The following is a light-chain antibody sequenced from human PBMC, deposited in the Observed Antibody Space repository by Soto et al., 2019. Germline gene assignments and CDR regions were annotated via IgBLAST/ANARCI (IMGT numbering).Light chain of an antibody. Sequence: DIQMTQSPSTLSASVGDRVSITCRASQTINNLMAWYQQKPGQAPKLLIYKASTLETGVPSRFTGSGSGTEFTLTISSLEPEDFATYYCQHYNSYSRTFGQGTKVDIK. CDR1: QTINNL. V-gene: IGKV1-5*03. J-gene: IGKJ1*01. CDR2: KAS. CDR3: QHYNSYSRT.